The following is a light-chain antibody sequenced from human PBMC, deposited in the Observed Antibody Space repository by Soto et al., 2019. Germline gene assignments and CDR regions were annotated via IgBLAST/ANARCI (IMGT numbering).Light chain of an antibody. CDR2: DAS. Sequence: EVVLTQSPATLSLSPGERATLSCRASQSVSSSLAWYQQKPGQAPRLLIFDASTRATGIPARFSGSGSETDFTLTISNLEPDDFAVYYCQQRSVWPPSITFGQGTRLEIK. V-gene: IGKV3-11*01. CDR1: QSVSSS. CDR3: QQRSVWPPSIT. J-gene: IGKJ5*01.